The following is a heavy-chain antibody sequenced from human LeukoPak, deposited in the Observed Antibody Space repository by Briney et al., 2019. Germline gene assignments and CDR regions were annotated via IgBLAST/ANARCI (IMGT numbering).Heavy chain of an antibody. Sequence: SVKASCKASGGTFSSYAISWVRQAPGQGLEWMGGIIPIFGTANYAQKFQGRVTITADESTSTAYMELSSLRSEDTAVYYCASAPWTGTDYFDYWGQGTLVTVSP. CDR3: ASAPWTGTDYFDY. D-gene: IGHD3/OR15-3a*01. CDR1: GGTFSSYA. V-gene: IGHV1-69*01. CDR2: IIPIFGTA. J-gene: IGHJ4*02.